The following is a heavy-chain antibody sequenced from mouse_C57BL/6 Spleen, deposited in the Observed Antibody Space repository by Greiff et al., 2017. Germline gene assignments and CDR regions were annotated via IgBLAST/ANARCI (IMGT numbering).Heavy chain of an antibody. V-gene: IGHV1-52*01. D-gene: IGHD1-1*01. Sequence: VQLQQPGAELVRPGSSVKLSCKASGYTFTSYWMPWVKQRPVQGLEWIGNIYPSGSETHYNQKFKDKATLTVDKSSSTAYMQLSSLTSEDSAVYYCTGVCGSGLYFDYWGKGTTVTVSS. CDR1: GYTFTSYW. J-gene: IGHJ2*01. CDR3: TGVCGSGLYFDY. CDR2: IYPSGSET.